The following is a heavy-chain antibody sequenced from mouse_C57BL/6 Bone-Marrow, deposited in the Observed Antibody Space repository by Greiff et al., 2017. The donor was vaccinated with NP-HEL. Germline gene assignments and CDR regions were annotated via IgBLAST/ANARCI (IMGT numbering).Heavy chain of an antibody. Sequence: QVHLKQSGPELVKPGASVKISCKASGYAFSSSWMNWVKQRPGKGLEWIGRIYPGDGDTNYNGKFKGKATLTADKSSSTAYMQLSSLTSEDSAVYFCARRVFITTVVATDYFDYWGQGTTLTVSS. D-gene: IGHD1-1*01. CDR1: GYAFSSSW. CDR2: IYPGDGDT. CDR3: ARRVFITTVVATDYFDY. V-gene: IGHV1-82*01. J-gene: IGHJ2*01.